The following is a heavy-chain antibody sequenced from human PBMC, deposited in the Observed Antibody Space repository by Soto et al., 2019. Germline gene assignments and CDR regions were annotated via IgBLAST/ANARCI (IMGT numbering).Heavy chain of an antibody. J-gene: IGHJ4*02. CDR2: INPRNGDT. CDR3: VRGGGVDVVTPTRIVFDY. V-gene: IGHV1-2*02. CDR1: GYTFTGNY. D-gene: IGHD2-21*02. Sequence: QVQLVQSGAEVKKPGASVKVSCKVSGYTFTGNYMHWMRQAPGQGPEWMGWINPRNGDTDYAQKFQGRLTITRDTSSSTAYMDLSRLTSDATAIYFCVRGGGVDVVTPTRIVFDYWGKGPLLTVSS.